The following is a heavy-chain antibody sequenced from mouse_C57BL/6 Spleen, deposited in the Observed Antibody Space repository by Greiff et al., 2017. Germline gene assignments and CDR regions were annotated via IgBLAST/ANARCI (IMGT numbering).Heavy chain of an antibody. CDR1: GYTFTDYY. V-gene: IGHV1-76*01. Sequence: VQGVESGAELVRPGASVKLSCKASGYTFTDYYINWVKPGPGQGLEWIARIYPGSGNTYYNEKFKGKATLTAEKSSSTAYMQLSSLTSEDSAVYFCAILYYDYASFAYWGQGTLVTVSA. D-gene: IGHD2-4*01. J-gene: IGHJ3*01. CDR3: AILYYDYASFAY. CDR2: IYPGSGNT.